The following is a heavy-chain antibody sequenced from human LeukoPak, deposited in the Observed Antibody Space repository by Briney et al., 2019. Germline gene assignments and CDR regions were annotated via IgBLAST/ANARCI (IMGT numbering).Heavy chain of an antibody. CDR1: GFTFSSYE. Sequence: GGSLRLFCAASGFTFSSYEMNWVRQAPGKGLEWVSYISSSGSTIYYADSVKGRFTISRDNAKNSLYLQMNSLRAEDTAVYYCARYCGGDCSSPHFDYWGQGTLVTVSS. CDR2: ISSSGSTI. D-gene: IGHD2-21*02. V-gene: IGHV3-48*03. J-gene: IGHJ4*02. CDR3: ARYCGGDCSSPHFDY.